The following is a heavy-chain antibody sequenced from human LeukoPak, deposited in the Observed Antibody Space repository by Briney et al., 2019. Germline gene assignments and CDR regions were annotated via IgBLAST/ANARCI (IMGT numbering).Heavy chain of an antibody. J-gene: IGHJ6*02. V-gene: IGHV1-8*01. D-gene: IGHD4-23*01. CDR2: MNPNNGNT. Sequence: ASVKVSCKASGYTFTSYDINWVRQATGQGLEWMGWMNPNNGNTGYAQKFQGRVTMTRNTSISTAYMELSSLRSEDTAVYYCARGGDYGGNSEYYYYGMDVWGQGTTVTVSS. CDR1: GYTFTSYD. CDR3: ARGGDYGGNSEYYYYGMDV.